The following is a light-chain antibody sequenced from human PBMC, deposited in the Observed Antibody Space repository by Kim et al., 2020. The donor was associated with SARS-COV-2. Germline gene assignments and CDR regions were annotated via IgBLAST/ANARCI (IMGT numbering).Light chain of an antibody. Sequence: GKTVTSACTRSSGSIANNYVQWYHQRPGSAPTTVIYEDNQRPSGVPDRFSGSIDSSSNSASLTVSGLKTEDEADYYCPSYDSSNEVFGGGTQLTVL. CDR1: SGSIANNY. CDR3: PSYDSSNEV. CDR2: EDN. J-gene: IGLJ3*02. V-gene: IGLV6-57*03.